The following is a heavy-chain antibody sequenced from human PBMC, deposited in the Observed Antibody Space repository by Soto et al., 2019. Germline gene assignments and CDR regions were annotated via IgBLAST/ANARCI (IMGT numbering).Heavy chain of an antibody. CDR3: ARTGVGVVISLKYYYYGMDV. V-gene: IGHV4-59*01. D-gene: IGHD2-21*01. CDR1: GGSIRSYY. Sequence: QVQLQESGPGLVKPSETLSLTCTVSGGSIRSYYWSWIRQPPGKGLDWIGYIFDSGSTNYNPSLDSRVTISLDTSKNQFSLKLSSVTAADTAVYYFARTGVGVVISLKYYYYGMDVWGQGTTVTVSS. J-gene: IGHJ6*02. CDR2: IFDSGST.